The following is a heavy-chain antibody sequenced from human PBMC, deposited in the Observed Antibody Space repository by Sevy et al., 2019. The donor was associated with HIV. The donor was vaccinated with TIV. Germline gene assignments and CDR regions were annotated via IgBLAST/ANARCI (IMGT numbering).Heavy chain of an antibody. CDR2: IKQDGSEK. CDR3: ARVGTRPKIYYFDY. Sequence: GGSLRLSCAASGFTFSSYWMSWVRQAPGKGLEWVANIKQDGSEKYYVDSVKGRFTISRENAKNSLYLQMNSLRAEDTAVYYCARVGTRPKIYYFDYWGQGTLVTVSS. CDR1: GFTFSSYW. D-gene: IGHD1-26*01. V-gene: IGHV3-7*01. J-gene: IGHJ4*02.